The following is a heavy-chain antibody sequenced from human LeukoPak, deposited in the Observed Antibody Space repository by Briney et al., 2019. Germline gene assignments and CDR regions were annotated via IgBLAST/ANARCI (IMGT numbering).Heavy chain of an antibody. D-gene: IGHD3-16*01. CDR1: GFTFSSFA. CDR3: AKDYEVGSIDY. J-gene: IGHJ4*02. V-gene: IGHV3-23*01. Sequence: GGSLRLSCAASGFTFSSFAMSWIRQAPGKGLEWVSSVSRSGVGTYYADSVRGRFTISRDNSKNTVFLQMNSLRAEDSAVYYCAKDYEVGSIDYWGQGTLVTVS. CDR2: VSRSGVGT.